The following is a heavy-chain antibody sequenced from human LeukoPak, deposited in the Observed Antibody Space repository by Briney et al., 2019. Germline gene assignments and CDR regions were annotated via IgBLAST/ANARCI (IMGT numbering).Heavy chain of an antibody. CDR1: GFTFSSYE. CDR3: ARDKGSDGIDF. Sequence: PGGSLRLSCAASGFTFSSYEMNWVRQAPGKGLQWISYIRSGGTTIYYADSVKGRFTISRDDAENSLYPQMNSLRAEDTAVYYCARDKGSDGIDFWGQGTLVTVSS. J-gene: IGHJ4*02. D-gene: IGHD1-26*01. V-gene: IGHV3-48*03. CDR2: IRSGGTTI.